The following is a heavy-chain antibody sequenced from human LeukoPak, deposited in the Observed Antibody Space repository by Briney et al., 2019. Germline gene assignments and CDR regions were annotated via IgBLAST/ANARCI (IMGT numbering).Heavy chain of an antibody. D-gene: IGHD1-1*01. J-gene: IGHJ3*02. CDR1: GFNFNIYT. CDR2: IRSNSDDK. CDR3: ARYNWNDRGGAFDI. Sequence: GGSLRLSCAASGFNFNIYTMNWVRQAPGKGLEWVSSIRSNSDDKYYADSVKGRFTISRDNGKNSLYLQMNSLRAEDTAVYSCARYNWNDRGGAFDIWGQGTMVTVSS. V-gene: IGHV3-21*04.